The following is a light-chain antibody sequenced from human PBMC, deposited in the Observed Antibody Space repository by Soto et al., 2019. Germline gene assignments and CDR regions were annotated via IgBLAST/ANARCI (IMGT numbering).Light chain of an antibody. V-gene: IGLV2-8*01. CDR3: TSYAGSDNVI. Sequence: QSALTQPPSASGSPGQSVTISCTGTSSDVGGHNYVSWYQQHPGKAPKLLIYEVIQRPSGVPDRFSGSKSGNTASLTVSGFQAEDEADYYCTSYAGSDNVIFGGGTKLTVL. J-gene: IGLJ2*01. CDR2: EVI. CDR1: SSDVGGHNY.